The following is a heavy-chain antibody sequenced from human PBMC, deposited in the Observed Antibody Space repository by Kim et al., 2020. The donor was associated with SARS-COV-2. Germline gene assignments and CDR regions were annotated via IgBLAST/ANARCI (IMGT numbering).Heavy chain of an antibody. CDR3: ARGRKIAAARAGTFDI. V-gene: IGHV1-46*01. CDR1: GYTFTSYY. CDR2: INPSGGST. Sequence: ASVKVSCKASGYTFTSYYMHWVRQAPGQGLEWMGIINPSGGSTSYAQKFQGRVTMTRDTSTSTVYMELSSLRSEDTAVYYCARGRKIAAARAGTFDIWGQGTMVTVSS. D-gene: IGHD6-13*01. J-gene: IGHJ3*02.